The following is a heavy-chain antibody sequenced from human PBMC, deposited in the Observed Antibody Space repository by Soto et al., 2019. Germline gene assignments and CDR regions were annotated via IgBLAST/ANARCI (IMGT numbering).Heavy chain of an antibody. CDR1: GYTFTSYD. V-gene: IGHV1-8*01. Sequence: QVQLVQSGAEVKKPGASVKVSCKASGYTFTSYDINWVRQATGQGLEWMGWMNPNSGNTGYAQKFQDRVTMTRNTTISTAYTEVSSLISEDTAVYDCARGITSCGVVSGWGQGTLVTVSS. CDR3: ARGITSCGVVSG. CDR2: MNPNSGNT. J-gene: IGHJ4*02. D-gene: IGHD3-3*01.